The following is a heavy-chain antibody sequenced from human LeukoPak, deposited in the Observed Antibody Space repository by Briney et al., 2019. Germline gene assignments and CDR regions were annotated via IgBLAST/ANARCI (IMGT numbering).Heavy chain of an antibody. CDR3: ARQGPLTTAVTTRTNPFDY. CDR1: GGSISSSC. J-gene: IGHJ4*02. D-gene: IGHD4-11*01. Sequence: PSETLSLTGTVSGGSISSSCWSWIRQPPGKGLGWIGYIYYSGSTNYNPSLKGRVTISVDTSKNQFSLKLNSVTSADTAVYYCARQGPLTTAVTTRTNPFDYWGQGTLVTVSS. CDR2: IYYSGST. V-gene: IGHV4-59*08.